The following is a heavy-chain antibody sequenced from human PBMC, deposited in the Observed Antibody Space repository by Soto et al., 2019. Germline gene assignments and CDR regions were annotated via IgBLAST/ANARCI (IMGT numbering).Heavy chain of an antibody. Sequence: SETLSLTCAVYGGSFSGYYWSWIRQPPGKGLEWIGEINHSGSTNYNPSLKSRVTISVDTSKNQFSLKLSSVTAADTAVYYCASNSGYDYEWLDYWGQGTLVTVSS. CDR3: ASNSGYDYEWLDY. J-gene: IGHJ4*02. CDR1: GGSFSGYY. V-gene: IGHV4-34*01. CDR2: INHSGST. D-gene: IGHD5-12*01.